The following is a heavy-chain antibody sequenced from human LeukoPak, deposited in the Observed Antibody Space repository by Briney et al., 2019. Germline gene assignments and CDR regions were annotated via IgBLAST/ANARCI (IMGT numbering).Heavy chain of an antibody. CDR1: GYSISSGYY. V-gene: IGHV4-38-2*02. Sequence: SETLSLTCTVSGYSISSGYYWGWIRQPPGKGLEWIGSIYHSGSTYYNPSLKSRVTISVDTSKNQFSLKLSSVIAADTAVYCCARYLGYYDILTGFSGDDNWFDPWGQGTLVTVSS. J-gene: IGHJ5*02. CDR3: ARYLGYYDILTGFSGDDNWFDP. CDR2: IYHSGST. D-gene: IGHD3-9*01.